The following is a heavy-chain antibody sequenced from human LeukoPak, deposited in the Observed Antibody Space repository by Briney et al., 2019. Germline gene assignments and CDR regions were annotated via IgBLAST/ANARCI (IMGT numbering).Heavy chain of an antibody. CDR1: GGSIRSFY. CDR2: IYYSGST. CDR3: ARTTYSSSWPYYYYYYGMDV. D-gene: IGHD6-13*01. Sequence: SETLSLTCTVSGGSIRSFYWSWIRRPPGKGLEWIGYIYYSGSTNYNPSLKSRAIISVDTSNNQFSLQLSSVTAADTAVYYCARTTYSSSWPYYYYYYGMDVWGQGTTVTVSS. V-gene: IGHV4-59*01. J-gene: IGHJ6*02.